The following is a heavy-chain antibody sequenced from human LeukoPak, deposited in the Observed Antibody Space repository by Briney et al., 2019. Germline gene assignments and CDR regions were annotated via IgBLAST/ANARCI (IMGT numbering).Heavy chain of an antibody. Sequence: GGSLRVSCTASGFTFSTYSMTWVRQAPGKGLEWVSSISDSSTYIYYTDSVKGRFTISRDNAKNSLYLQMNSLRAVDAAVYYCAREPTSMGSDYWGQGTLVTVSS. D-gene: IGHD5-18*01. J-gene: IGHJ4*02. CDR3: AREPTSMGSDY. V-gene: IGHV3-21*01. CDR1: GFTFSTYS. CDR2: ISDSSTYI.